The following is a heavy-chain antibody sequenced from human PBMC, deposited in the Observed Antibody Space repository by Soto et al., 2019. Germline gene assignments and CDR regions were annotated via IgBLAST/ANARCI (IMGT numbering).Heavy chain of an antibody. CDR3: ARERSPLTYSSGWYRPPNWFDP. CDR2: IYYSGST. D-gene: IGHD6-19*01. J-gene: IGHJ5*02. V-gene: IGHV4-59*01. Sequence: SETLTLTCTVSGGSISSYYWSWIRQPPGKGLEWIGYIYYSGSTNYNPSLKSRATISVDTSKNQFSLKLGSVTAADTAVYYCARERSPLTYSSGWYRPPNWFDPWGQGTLVTVSS. CDR1: GGSISSYY.